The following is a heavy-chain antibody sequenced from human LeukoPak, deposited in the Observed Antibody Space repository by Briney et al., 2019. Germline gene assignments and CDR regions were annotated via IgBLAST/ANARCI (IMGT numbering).Heavy chain of an antibody. CDR2: INPSGGST. D-gene: IGHD6-13*01. Sequence: ASVKVSCKASGYTFTSYYMHWVRQAPGQGLEWMGIINPSGGSTSYAQKFQGRVTMTRDTSTSTVYMELSSLRSEDTAVCYCAREVGAAGFDYWGQGTLVTVSS. J-gene: IGHJ4*02. CDR1: GYTFTSYY. V-gene: IGHV1-46*01. CDR3: AREVGAAGFDY.